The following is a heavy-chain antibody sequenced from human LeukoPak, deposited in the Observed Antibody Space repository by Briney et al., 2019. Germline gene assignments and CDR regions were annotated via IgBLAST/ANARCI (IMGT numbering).Heavy chain of an antibody. D-gene: IGHD1-14*01. V-gene: IGHV3-21*06. CDR2: IDRSGGYM. CDR1: GSPFNTYS. Sequence: GGPLRLSCEASGSPFNTYSMNWARQAPGKGLEWVSSIDRSGGYMFYADLVKGRFIISRDNAIDSLYLQMNSLRVEDTAVYYCLRGYRRDYWGQGTLVTVSS. J-gene: IGHJ4*02. CDR3: LRGYRRDY.